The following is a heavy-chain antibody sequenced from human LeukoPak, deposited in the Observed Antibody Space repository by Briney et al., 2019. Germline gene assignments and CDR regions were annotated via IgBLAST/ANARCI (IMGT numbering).Heavy chain of an antibody. V-gene: IGHV3-43*02. Sequence: SGGSLRLSCAASGFTFDASAMHWVRHAPGKGLEWVSLISGDGGSTDYAHSVKGRFTISRDNRKNSLHLKMNSLSTEDTALYYCAKDYYRSGSNNPLDYWGQGTLVTVSS. CDR1: GFTFDASA. J-gene: IGHJ4*02. CDR2: ISGDGGST. CDR3: AKDYYRSGSNNPLDY. D-gene: IGHD3-10*01.